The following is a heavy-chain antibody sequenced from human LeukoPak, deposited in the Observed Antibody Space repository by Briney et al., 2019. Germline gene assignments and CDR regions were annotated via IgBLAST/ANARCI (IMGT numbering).Heavy chain of an antibody. CDR2: INHSGST. D-gene: IGHD1-26*01. CDR3: ARGGRDAFDI. J-gene: IGHJ3*02. CDR1: GGSFSGYY. Sequence: SETLSLTCAVYGGSFSGYYWSWIRQPPGKGLEWIGEINHSGSTSYNPSLKSRVTISVDTSKNQFSLKLSSVTAADTAVYYCARGGRDAFDIWGQGTMVTVSS. V-gene: IGHV4-34*01.